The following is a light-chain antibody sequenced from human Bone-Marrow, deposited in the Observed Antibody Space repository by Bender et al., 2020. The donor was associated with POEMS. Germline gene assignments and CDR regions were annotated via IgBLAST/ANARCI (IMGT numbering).Light chain of an antibody. Sequence: QSALTQPASVSGSPGQSITISCSGGSSDLGTYDYVSWYQQHPGTAPKLIIYEVIRRPSGISNRFSGAKSGNTASMTISGLQAEDEADYYCASYTRSDTWVFGGGTKLTVL. CDR3: ASYTRSDTWV. CDR2: EVI. V-gene: IGLV2-14*01. J-gene: IGLJ3*02. CDR1: SSDLGTYDY.